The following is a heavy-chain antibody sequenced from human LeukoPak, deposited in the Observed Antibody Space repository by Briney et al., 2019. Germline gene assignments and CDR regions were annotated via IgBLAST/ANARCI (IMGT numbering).Heavy chain of an antibody. V-gene: IGHV3-30-3*01. D-gene: IGHD2-15*01. J-gene: IGHJ6*03. Sequence: GGSLRLSCAASGFTFSSYAMHWVRQAPGKGLEWVAVISYDGNNKYYADSVKGRFTISRDNFKNTLYLQMNSLRAEDTAVYYCASARSGGYMDVWGKGTTVTVSS. CDR1: GFTFSSYA. CDR2: ISYDGNNK. CDR3: ASARSGGYMDV.